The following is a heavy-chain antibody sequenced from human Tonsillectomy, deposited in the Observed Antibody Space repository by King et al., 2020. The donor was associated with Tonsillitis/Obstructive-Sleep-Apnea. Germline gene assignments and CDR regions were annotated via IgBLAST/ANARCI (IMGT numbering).Heavy chain of an antibody. CDR3: AREITTDAFDI. D-gene: IGHD3-3*01. CDR2: IDHSGST. J-gene: IGHJ3*02. V-gene: IGHV4-34*01. CDR1: GGSFSGYY. Sequence: VQLPQWGAGLLKPSATLSLTCAVYGGSFSGYYWSWIRQPPGKGLEWIGEIDHSGSTNYNPSLKSRVTISADTSKTQFSLKLSSVTAADTAVYYCAREITTDAFDIWGQGTMVTVSS.